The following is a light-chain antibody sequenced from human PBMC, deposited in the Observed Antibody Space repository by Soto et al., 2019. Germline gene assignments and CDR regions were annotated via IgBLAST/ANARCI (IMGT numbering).Light chain of an antibody. CDR3: QQYSSAST. CDR2: GAS. Sequence: IVLTQSPGSLSLSAGDRATLSCRASQSVSSGYLAWYQQKPDQATRLLIYGASSRATGIPARFSGSGSGTDFTLTISSLEPEDFAVYYCQQYSSASTFGPGTKVEIK. CDR1: QSVSSGY. V-gene: IGKV3-20*01. J-gene: IGKJ4*01.